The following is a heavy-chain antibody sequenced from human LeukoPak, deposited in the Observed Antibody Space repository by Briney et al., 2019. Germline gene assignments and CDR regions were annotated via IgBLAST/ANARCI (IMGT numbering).Heavy chain of an antibody. V-gene: IGHV3-21*01. CDR3: AKDLTTVATPYYYYYMYV. CDR2: IGIGSSHT. J-gene: IGHJ6*03. CDR1: GFTFSTNS. Sequence: GGSLRLSCAASGFTFSTNSMNWVRQAPGKGLEWVSSIGIGSSHTFYADSVKGRFTISRDNAENSVYLQMNSLRAEDTAVYYCAKDLTTVATPYYYYYMYVWGKGTTVTVSS. D-gene: IGHD4-23*01.